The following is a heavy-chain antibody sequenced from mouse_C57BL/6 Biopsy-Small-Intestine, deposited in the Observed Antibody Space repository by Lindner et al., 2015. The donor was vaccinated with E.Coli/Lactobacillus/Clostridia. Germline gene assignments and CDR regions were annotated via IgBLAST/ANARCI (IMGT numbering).Heavy chain of an antibody. D-gene: IGHD1-2*01. V-gene: IGHV1-63*02. J-gene: IGHJ3*01. CDR2: NTPISRSA. CDR1: GGAFSMFE. CDR3: AKAGGFPTVGTAATIHGFDI. Sequence: SVKVSCKASGGAFSMFEISWVRQAPGQGLEWMGGNTPISRSAYYAQKFQGRVTITADMLTSTAYMELSSLRSEDTAMYYCAKAGGFPTVGTAATIHGFDIWGQGTMLTVSS.